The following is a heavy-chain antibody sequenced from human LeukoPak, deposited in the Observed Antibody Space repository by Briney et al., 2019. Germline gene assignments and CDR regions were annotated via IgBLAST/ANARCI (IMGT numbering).Heavy chain of an antibody. CDR2: MNPNSGNT. CDR3: ARGGYCSSTSCIDY. CDR1: GYTFTSYD. V-gene: IGHV1-8*01. J-gene: IGHJ4*02. D-gene: IGHD2-2*01. Sequence: GASVKVSCKASGYTFTSYDINWVRQATGRGLEWMGWMNPNSGNTGYAQKFQGRVTMTRNTSISTAYMELSSLRSEDTAVYYCARGGYCSSTSCIDYWGQGTLVTVSS.